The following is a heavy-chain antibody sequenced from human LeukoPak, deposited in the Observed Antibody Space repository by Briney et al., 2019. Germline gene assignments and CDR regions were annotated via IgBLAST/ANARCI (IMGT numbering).Heavy chain of an antibody. CDR1: GFTFSSYA. V-gene: IGHV3-23*01. Sequence: GGSLRLSCIASGFTFSSYAMYWVRQSPGKGLEWVSGIGDNGYATGYSDHVRGRFTISRDNSRNTVYLQLNSLRAEDTGLYFCAKMGDFGGNTRYFQHWGQGTLVTVSS. J-gene: IGHJ1*01. D-gene: IGHD4-23*01. CDR3: AKMGDFGGNTRYFQH. CDR2: IGDNGYAT.